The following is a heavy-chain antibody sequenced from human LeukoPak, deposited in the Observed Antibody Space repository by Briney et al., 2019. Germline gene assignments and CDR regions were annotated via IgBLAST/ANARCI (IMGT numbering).Heavy chain of an antibody. CDR1: GYTFTSYY. Sequence: GASVKVSCKASGYTFTSYYMHWVRQAPRQGLEWMGIINPSGGSTSYAQKFQGRVTMTRDTSTSTVYMELSSLRSEDTAVYYCARDGYCSGGSCSNWFDPWGQGTLVTVSS. D-gene: IGHD2-15*01. CDR3: ARDGYCSGGSCSNWFDP. V-gene: IGHV1-46*01. CDR2: INPSGGST. J-gene: IGHJ5*02.